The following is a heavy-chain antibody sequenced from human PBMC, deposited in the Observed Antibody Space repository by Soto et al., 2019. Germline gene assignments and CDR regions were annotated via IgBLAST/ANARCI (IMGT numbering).Heavy chain of an antibody. V-gene: IGHV4-4*07. CDR2: IFTSGST. CDR1: GGAIISYY. Sequence: SETLSLTCTVSGGAIISYYCIFIHQPAWKGLEWIGRIFTSGSTNYNPSLKSRVSMSVDTSKNQFSLNLSSVTAADTAVYYCARDSSGYYYLFDYWGQGTLVTVSS. CDR3: ARDSSGYYYLFDY. J-gene: IGHJ4*02. D-gene: IGHD3-22*01.